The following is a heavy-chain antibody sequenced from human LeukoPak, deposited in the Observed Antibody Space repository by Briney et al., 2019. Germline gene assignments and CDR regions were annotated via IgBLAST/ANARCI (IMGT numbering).Heavy chain of an antibody. D-gene: IGHD4-17*01. Sequence: SETLSLTCSVSGASLTSYYWSWIRQPAGKGLEWIGRLYTSGSINYNPSLKSRVTMSVDTSKNQFSLKLSSVTAADTAVYYCARESDYGDYEGAIDYWGQGTLVTVSS. V-gene: IGHV4-4*07. CDR1: GASLTSYY. J-gene: IGHJ4*02. CDR2: LYTSGSI. CDR3: ARESDYGDYEGAIDY.